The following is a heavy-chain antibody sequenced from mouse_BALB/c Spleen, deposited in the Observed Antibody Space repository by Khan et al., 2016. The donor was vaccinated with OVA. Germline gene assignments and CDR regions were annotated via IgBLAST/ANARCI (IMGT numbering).Heavy chain of an antibody. Sequence: QVRLQQSGPGLVQPSQSLSITCTASGFSLTTYGVHWVRQSPGKGLEWLGVIWSGGSTDSNAAFISRLSISTDTSKSQDFFTMNSLQADDTAIYYCARNSYGYDFTYWGQGTLVTVAA. D-gene: IGHD2-2*01. CDR2: IWSGGST. V-gene: IGHV2-4-1*01. J-gene: IGHJ3*01. CDR1: GFSLTTYG. CDR3: ARNSYGYDFTY.